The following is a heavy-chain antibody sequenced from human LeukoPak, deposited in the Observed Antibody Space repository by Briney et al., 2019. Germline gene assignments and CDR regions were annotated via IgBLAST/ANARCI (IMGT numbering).Heavy chain of an antibody. V-gene: IGHV3-30-3*01. CDR3: ARDFRSSFDY. Sequence: GGSLRLSCAASGFTFSSYATHWVRQAPGKGLEWVAVISYDGSNKYYADSVKGRFTISRDNSKNTLYLQMNSLRAEDTAAYYCARDFRSSFDYWGQGTLVTVSS. CDR1: GFTFSSYA. J-gene: IGHJ4*02. CDR2: ISYDGSNK. D-gene: IGHD6-19*01.